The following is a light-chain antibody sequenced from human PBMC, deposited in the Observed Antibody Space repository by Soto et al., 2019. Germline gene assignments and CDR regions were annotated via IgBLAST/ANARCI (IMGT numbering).Light chain of an antibody. V-gene: IGKV4-1*01. Sequence: DIVMTQSPDSMAVSLGDRATITCKSKKSLLYSSNNKNYLAWYQQKPGQTPKLLISWASTREFGVPDRFSGSGSGTDFTLTIRSLQAEDVAVYYCQQYYGTPPTFGPGTKVDIK. CDR3: QQYYGTPPT. CDR1: KSLLYSSNNKNY. CDR2: WAS. J-gene: IGKJ3*01.